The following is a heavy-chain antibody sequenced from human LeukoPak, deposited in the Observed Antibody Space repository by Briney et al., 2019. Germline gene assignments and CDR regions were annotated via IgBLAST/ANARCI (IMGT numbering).Heavy chain of an antibody. V-gene: IGHV3-30*18. CDR1: GFTFSSYG. J-gene: IGHJ2*01. D-gene: IGHD2-21*01. CDR2: ISYDGSNK. CDR3: AKDPCGGDCYPTYWYFDL. Sequence: GRSLRLSCAASGFTFSSYGMHWVRQAPGKGLEWVAVISYDGSNKYYADSVKGRFTISRDNSKNTLYLQMNSLRAEDTAVYYCAKDPCGGDCYPTYWYFDLWGRGTLVTVSS.